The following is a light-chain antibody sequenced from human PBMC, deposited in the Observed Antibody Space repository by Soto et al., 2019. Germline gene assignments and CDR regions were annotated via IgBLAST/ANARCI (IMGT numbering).Light chain of an antibody. V-gene: IGKV3-20*01. CDR1: QSVSSSY. CDR3: QQYGSSPQT. Sequence: EIVLTQSPGTLSLSPGEIATLSCRASQSVSSSYLAWYQQKPGQAPRLLIYGASSRATGIPDRFSGSGSGTDFTLTISRLEPEDLAVYYCQQYGSSPQTFGQGTKVEIK. CDR2: GAS. J-gene: IGKJ1*01.